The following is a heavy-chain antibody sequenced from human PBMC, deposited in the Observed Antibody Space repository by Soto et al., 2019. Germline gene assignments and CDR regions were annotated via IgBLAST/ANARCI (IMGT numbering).Heavy chain of an antibody. CDR2: INHSGST. J-gene: IGHJ4*02. CDR3: ARGGGDILTGQKFDY. V-gene: IGHV4-34*01. CDR1: GGSFSGYY. Sequence: SETLSLTCAVYGGSFSGYYWSWIRQPPGKGLEWIGEINHSGSTNYNPSLKSRVTISVDTSKNQFSLKLSSVTAADTAVYYCARGGGDILTGQKFDYWGQGTLVTVSS. D-gene: IGHD3-9*01.